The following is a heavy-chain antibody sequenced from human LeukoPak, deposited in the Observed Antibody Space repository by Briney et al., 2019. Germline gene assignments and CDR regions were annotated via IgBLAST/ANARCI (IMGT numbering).Heavy chain of an antibody. CDR2: ISGSGGST. V-gene: IGHV3-23*01. Sequence: GGSLRLSCAASGFTFSSYAMTWVRQAPGMGLEWVSSISGSGGSTYYADSVKGRFTISRDNSKNTLYLQMNSLRAEYRAVYYCAKLGGVIWSIAAAGPFYFWGQGTLVTGSS. CDR3: AKLGGVIWSIAAAGPFYF. CDR1: GFTFSSYA. D-gene: IGHD6-13*01. J-gene: IGHJ4*02.